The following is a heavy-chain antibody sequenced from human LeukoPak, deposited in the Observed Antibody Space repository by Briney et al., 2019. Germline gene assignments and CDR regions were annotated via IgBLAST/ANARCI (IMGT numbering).Heavy chain of an antibody. V-gene: IGHV4-59*11. CDR2: IYYSGST. CDR1: GGSISSHY. Sequence: SETLSLTCTVSGGSISSHYWSWIRQPPGKGLEWIGYIYYSGSTNYNPSLKSRVTISVDTSKNQFSLKLSSVTAADTAVYYCATSGSYYNVNDAFDIWGQGTMVTVSS. CDR3: ATSGSYYNVNDAFDI. D-gene: IGHD1-26*01. J-gene: IGHJ3*02.